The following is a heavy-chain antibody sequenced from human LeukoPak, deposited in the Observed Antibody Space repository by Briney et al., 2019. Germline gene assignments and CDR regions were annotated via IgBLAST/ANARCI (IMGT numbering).Heavy chain of an antibody. CDR3: ARDPVGATAGFDY. J-gene: IGHJ4*02. D-gene: IGHD1-26*01. CDR2: ISSSSSTI. Sequence: PGGSLRLSCAASGFTFSSYSMNWVRQAPGKGLEWVSYISSSSSTIYYADSVKGRFTISRGNAKNSLYLQMNSLRAEDTAVYYCARDPVGATAGFDYWGQGTLVTVSS. CDR1: GFTFSSYS. V-gene: IGHV3-48*04.